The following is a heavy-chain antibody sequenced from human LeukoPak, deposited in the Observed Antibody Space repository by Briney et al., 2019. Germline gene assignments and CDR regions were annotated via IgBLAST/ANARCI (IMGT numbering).Heavy chain of an antibody. Sequence: ASVKVSCKASGYTLTSYGISWVRQAPGQGLEWMGWISAYNGNTNYAQKLQGRVTMTTDTSTSTAYMELRSLRSDDTAVYYCARDKPVVVVAATSYYYYMDVWGKGTTVTISS. V-gene: IGHV1-18*01. CDR3: ARDKPVVVVAATSYYYYMDV. D-gene: IGHD2-15*01. CDR2: ISAYNGNT. J-gene: IGHJ6*03. CDR1: GYTLTSYG.